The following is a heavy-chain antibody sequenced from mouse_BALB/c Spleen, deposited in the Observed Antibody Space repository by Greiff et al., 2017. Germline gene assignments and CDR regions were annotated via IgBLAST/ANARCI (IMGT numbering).Heavy chain of an antibody. V-gene: IGHV5-17*02. CDR3: ARSYYGNYDY. D-gene: IGHD2-10*01. CDR1: GFTFSSFG. CDR2: ISSGSSTI. Sequence: DVMLVESGGGLVQPGGSRKLSCAASGFTFSSFGMHWVRQAPEKGLEWVAYISSGSSTIYYADTVKGRFTISRDNPKNTLFLQMTSLRSEDTAMYYCARSYYGNYDYWGQGTTLTVSS. J-gene: IGHJ2*01.